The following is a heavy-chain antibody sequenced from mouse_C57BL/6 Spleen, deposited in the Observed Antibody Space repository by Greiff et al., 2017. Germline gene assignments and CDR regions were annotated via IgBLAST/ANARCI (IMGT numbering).Heavy chain of an antibody. Sequence: EVQLQQSGPELVKPGASVKISCKASGYTFTDYYMNWVKQSHGKSLEWIGDINPNNGGTSYNQKFKGKVTLTVDKSSSTAYMELRSLTSEDSAVYYYARGATVVAAPWYFGVWGTGTTVTVSS. CDR3: ARGATVVAAPWYFGV. V-gene: IGHV1-26*01. CDR1: GYTFTDYY. D-gene: IGHD1-1*01. CDR2: INPNNGGT. J-gene: IGHJ1*03.